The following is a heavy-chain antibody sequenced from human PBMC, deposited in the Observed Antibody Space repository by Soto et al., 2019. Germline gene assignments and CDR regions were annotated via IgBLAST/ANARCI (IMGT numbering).Heavy chain of an antibody. CDR3: AKVYCSGGSCPDTYYYYYYMDV. CDR1: GFTLSSYG. CDR2: ISYDGSNK. D-gene: IGHD2-15*01. V-gene: IGHV3-30*18. Sequence: GGSLRLSCAASGFTLSSYGMHWVRQAPGKGLEWVAVISYDGSNKYYADSVNGRFTISRDNSKNTLYLQMNSLRAEDTAVYYCAKVYCSGGSCPDTYYYYYYMDVWGKGTTVTVSS. J-gene: IGHJ6*03.